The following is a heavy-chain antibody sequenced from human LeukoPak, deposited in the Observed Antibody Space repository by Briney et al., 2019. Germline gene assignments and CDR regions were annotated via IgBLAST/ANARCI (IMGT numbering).Heavy chain of an antibody. D-gene: IGHD4-23*01. CDR1: GGSISSSSYY. CDR3: ARDRGPTVVTAWDY. V-gene: IGHV4-39*07. J-gene: IGHJ4*02. Sequence: SETLSLTCTVSGGSISSSSYYWGWIRQPPGKGLEWIGSIYYSGSTYYNPSLKSRVTISVDTSKNQFSLKLSSVTAAGTAVYYCARDRGPTVVTAWDYWGQGTLVTVSS. CDR2: IYYSGST.